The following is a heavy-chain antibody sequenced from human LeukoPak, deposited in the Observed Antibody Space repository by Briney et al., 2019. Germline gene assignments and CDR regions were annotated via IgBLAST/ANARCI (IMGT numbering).Heavy chain of an antibody. CDR3: ASLGPAAIVGAP. D-gene: IGHD1-26*01. CDR1: GFTFSSYA. Sequence: PGGSLRLSCAVSGFTFSSYAMSWVRQAPGKGLEWVSDISGSGTGTYYADSVKGRFTISRDNSKNTLYLQMNSLRAEDTAVYYCASLGPAAIVGAPWGQGTLVTVSS. CDR2: ISGSGTGT. J-gene: IGHJ5*02. V-gene: IGHV3-23*01.